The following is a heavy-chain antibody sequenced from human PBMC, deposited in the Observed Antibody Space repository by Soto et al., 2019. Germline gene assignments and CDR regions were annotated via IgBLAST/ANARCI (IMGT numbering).Heavy chain of an antibody. V-gene: IGHV3-23*01. CDR1: GFTFASCA. CDR2: ISGGSWVT. Sequence: GWSLRLSCATSGFTFASCALGWVRQGPKKGLEWVSTISGGSWVTKYADSVKGRFTISRDNSKDTLYLQMNSLSAEDTAIYYCAKAPFDIGAVPPPIDYLGQGTLVTVSS. CDR3: AKAPFDIGAVPPPIDY. D-gene: IGHD2-15*01. J-gene: IGHJ4*02.